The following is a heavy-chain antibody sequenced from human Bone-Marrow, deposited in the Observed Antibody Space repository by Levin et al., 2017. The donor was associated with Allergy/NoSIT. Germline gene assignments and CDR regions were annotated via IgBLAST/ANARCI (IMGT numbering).Heavy chain of an antibody. CDR3: ARGAYCGGDCYSPDY. CDR1: GYTFTSFA. Sequence: GESLKISCEASGYTFTSFAISWVRQAPGQGLEWMGWISAYDDDTNYAQNFQDRVTMTTDTSTNTAYMELRSLRSDDPAVYYCARGAYCGGDCYSPDYWGQGTLVTVSS. CDR2: ISAYDDDT. J-gene: IGHJ4*02. D-gene: IGHD2-21*02. V-gene: IGHV1-18*01.